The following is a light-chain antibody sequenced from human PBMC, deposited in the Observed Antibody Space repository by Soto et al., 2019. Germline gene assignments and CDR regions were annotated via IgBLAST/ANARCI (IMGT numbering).Light chain of an antibody. Sequence: SYELTQTPSVSVSPGQTASITCSGDELGDKYACWYQQKPGQSPVLVIYQDKKRASGIPERFSGSNSGNTVTLTISGTQAMDEADYYCQAWDSSQGVFGGGTKLTVL. CDR1: ELGDKY. V-gene: IGLV3-1*01. J-gene: IGLJ2*01. CDR2: QDK. CDR3: QAWDSSQGV.